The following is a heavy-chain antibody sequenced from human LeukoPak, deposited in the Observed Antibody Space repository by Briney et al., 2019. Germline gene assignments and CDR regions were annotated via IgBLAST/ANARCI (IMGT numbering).Heavy chain of an antibody. J-gene: IGHJ6*03. D-gene: IGHD3-10*01. CDR3: ARVLVDLWFGEFDGMDV. CDR1: GFAVSSNY. CDR2: IYSGGST. Sequence: GGSLRLSCAASGFAVSSNYMSWVRQAPGKGLEWVSVIYSGGSTYYADSVKGRFTISRDNSKNTLYLQMHSLRAEDTAVYYCARVLVDLWFGEFDGMDVWGKGTTVTVSS. V-gene: IGHV3-53*01.